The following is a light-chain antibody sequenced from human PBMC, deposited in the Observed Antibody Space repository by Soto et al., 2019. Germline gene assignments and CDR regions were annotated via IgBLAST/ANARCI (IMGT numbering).Light chain of an antibody. Sequence: DIQMTQSPSSVSASVGDRVTITCRATQVISSWLAWYQQKPGKAPKLLIYATSNLQSGVPSRFSGSGSGTDFTLTIPSLQPEDFATYHCQQANSPPYTFGQGTKLEI. CDR1: QVISSW. J-gene: IGKJ2*01. CDR2: ATS. V-gene: IGKV1-12*01. CDR3: QQANSPPYT.